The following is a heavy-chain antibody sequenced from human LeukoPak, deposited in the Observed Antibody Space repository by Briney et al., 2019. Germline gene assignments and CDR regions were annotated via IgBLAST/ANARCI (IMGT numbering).Heavy chain of an antibody. V-gene: IGHV1-18*01. D-gene: IGHD3-22*01. Sequence: ASVKVSCKASGYTFTSYGISWVRQAPGQGLEWMGWISAYNGNTNYAQKLQGRVTMTTDTSTSTAYMELRSLRSDDTAVYYCARGAYYYDSSGYYGAGAFDIWGQGTMVTVSS. CDR1: GYTFTSYG. CDR3: ARGAYYYDSSGYYGAGAFDI. J-gene: IGHJ3*02. CDR2: ISAYNGNT.